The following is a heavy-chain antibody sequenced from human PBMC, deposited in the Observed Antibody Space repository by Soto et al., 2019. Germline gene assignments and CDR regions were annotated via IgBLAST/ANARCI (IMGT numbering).Heavy chain of an antibody. Sequence: FSLSTXEVVVGWIRQPPGKALEWLELIYWNDDKRYSPSLKSRLTISKDISKNQVVLTMTIMDPVDTATYYCAYSPYYYGLEVWGQGTTVTVS. CDR3: AYSPYYYGLEV. CDR2: IYWNDDK. J-gene: IGHJ6*02. V-gene: IGHV2-5*01. CDR1: FSLSTXEVV.